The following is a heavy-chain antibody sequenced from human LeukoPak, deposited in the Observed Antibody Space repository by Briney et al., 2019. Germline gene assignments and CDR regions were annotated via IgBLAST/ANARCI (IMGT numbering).Heavy chain of an antibody. J-gene: IGHJ3*01. CDR2: IYYSGST. V-gene: IGHV4-59*01. CDR1: GGSISSYY. D-gene: IGHD6-13*01. Sequence: PSETLSLTCTVSGGSISSYYWSWIRQAPGKGLEWIGYIYYSGSTNYNPSLKSRVTISVDTSKNQFSLKLNSVTAADTAVYYCARDRIQDSSWHPDAFDLWGQGTMVTVSS. CDR3: ARDRIQDSSWHPDAFDL.